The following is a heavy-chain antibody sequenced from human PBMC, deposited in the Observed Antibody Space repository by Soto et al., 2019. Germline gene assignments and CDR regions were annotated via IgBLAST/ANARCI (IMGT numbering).Heavy chain of an antibody. J-gene: IGHJ4*02. CDR1: GGSISRGRYY. D-gene: IGHD3-22*01. CDR2: IYYSGST. V-gene: IGHV4-31*03. CDR3: ASIGPAYYYDSSGYSIDY. Sequence: SETLSLTCTVSGGSISRGRYYLSCIRQHPGKGLEWIGYIYYSGSTYYNPSLKSRVTISVGTSKNQFSLKLSSVTAADTAVYYCASIGPAYYYDSSGYSIDYWGQGTLVTVS.